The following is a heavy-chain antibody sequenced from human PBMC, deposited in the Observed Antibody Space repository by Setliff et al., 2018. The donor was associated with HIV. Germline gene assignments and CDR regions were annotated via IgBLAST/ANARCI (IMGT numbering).Heavy chain of an antibody. CDR1: GASISSSSHH. CDR3: ARIVRWELVATSTFFYYYMDV. V-gene: IGHV4-39*01. D-gene: IGHD1-26*01. J-gene: IGHJ6*03. Sequence: SETLSLTCTASGASISSSSHHWAWIRQPPGKGLEYIGNIYYTGSTHHNPSLESRVATSVDTPKNQFSLKLSSVTAADTAVYYCARIVRWELVATSTFFYYYMDVWGKGTTVTVSS. CDR2: IYYTGST.